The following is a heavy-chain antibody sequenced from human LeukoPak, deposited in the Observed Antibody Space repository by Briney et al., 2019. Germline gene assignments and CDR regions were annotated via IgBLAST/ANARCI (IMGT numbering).Heavy chain of an antibody. D-gene: IGHD5-18*01. J-gene: IGHJ4*02. CDR3: ARVGGYSYSDY. CDR2: MNPNSGNT. CDR1: GYTFTSYD. V-gene: IGHV1-8*03. Sequence: WASVKVSCKASGYTFTSYDINWVRQATGQGPEWMGWMNPNSGNTGYAQKFQGRVTITRNTSISTAYMELSSLRSEDTAVYYCARVGGYSYSDYWGQGTLVTVSS.